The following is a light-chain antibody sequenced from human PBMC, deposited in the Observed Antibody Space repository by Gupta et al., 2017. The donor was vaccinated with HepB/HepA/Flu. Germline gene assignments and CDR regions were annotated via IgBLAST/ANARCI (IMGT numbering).Light chain of an antibody. V-gene: IGLV1-44*01. CDR1: RSNIGSNT. CDR3: ATWDDSLNGYVV. J-gene: IGLJ2*01. CDR2: TNN. Sequence: QSVLTPPPSASGTPGQRVTISCAGTRSNIGSNTVNWYQQVPGMAPKLLIHTNNQRPSGVPDRFSGSKSGTSASLAISGLQSEDEADYYCATWDDSLNGYVVFGGGTKLTVL.